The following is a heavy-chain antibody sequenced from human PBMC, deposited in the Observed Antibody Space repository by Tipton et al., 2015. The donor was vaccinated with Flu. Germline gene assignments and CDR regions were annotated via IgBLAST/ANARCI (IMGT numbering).Heavy chain of an antibody. V-gene: IGHV4-61*02. CDR1: GASISSGSFY. D-gene: IGHD6-19*01. CDR2: LYTAGGT. Sequence: TLSLTCTVSGASISSGSFYWTWLRQPAGKGLEWIGRLYTAGGTTYNSSLKSRVTISLDTPKNQFSLSLNSVTAADTAVYYCARGQGNSGWRYFDYWGQGTLVTVSS. CDR3: ARGQGNSGWRYFDY. J-gene: IGHJ4*02.